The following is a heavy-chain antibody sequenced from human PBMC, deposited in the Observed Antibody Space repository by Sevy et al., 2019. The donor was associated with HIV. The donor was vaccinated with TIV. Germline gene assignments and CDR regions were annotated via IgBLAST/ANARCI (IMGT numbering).Heavy chain of an antibody. J-gene: IGHJ4*02. CDR2: ISSSSTYI. V-gene: IGHV3-21*01. D-gene: IGHD3-10*01. Sequence: GGSLRLSCVASGFSFSDYSMKWVRQAPGKGLEWVSSISSSSTYIYHADSVRGRFTISRDNAKNSLYLQMDSLGAEDTAVYYCARDYGSGEGYWGQGTLVTVSS. CDR3: ARDYGSGEGY. CDR1: GFSFSDYS.